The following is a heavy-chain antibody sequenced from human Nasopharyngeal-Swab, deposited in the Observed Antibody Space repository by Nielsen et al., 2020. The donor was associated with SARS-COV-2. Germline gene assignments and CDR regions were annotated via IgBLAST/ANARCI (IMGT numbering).Heavy chain of an antibody. CDR2: IIPIFGTA. Sequence: WVRQAPGQGLEWMGGIIPIFGTANYAQKFQGRVTITADESTSTAYMELSSLRSEDTAVYYCARGGRTRIQLWQGPPYGMDDWGQGTTVTVSS. CDR3: ARGGRTRIQLWQGPPYGMDD. V-gene: IGHV1-69*01. D-gene: IGHD5-18*01. J-gene: IGHJ6*02.